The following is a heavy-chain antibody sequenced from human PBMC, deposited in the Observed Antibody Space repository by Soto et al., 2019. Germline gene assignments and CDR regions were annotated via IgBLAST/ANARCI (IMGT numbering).Heavy chain of an antibody. V-gene: IGHV1-69*13. J-gene: IGHJ5*02. Sequence: GASVKVSCKASGGTFSSYAISWVRQAPGQGLEWMGGIIPIFGTANYAQKFQGRVTITADESTSTAYMELSSLRSEDTAVYYCARGHSYYYDSSGYSPRFDPWGQGTLVTVSS. D-gene: IGHD3-22*01. CDR3: ARGHSYYYDSSGYSPRFDP. CDR2: IIPIFGTA. CDR1: GGTFSSYA.